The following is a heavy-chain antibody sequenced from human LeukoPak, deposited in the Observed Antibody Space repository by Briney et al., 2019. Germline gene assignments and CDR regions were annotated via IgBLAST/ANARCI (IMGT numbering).Heavy chain of an antibody. D-gene: IGHD2-2*01. Sequence: GGSLRLSCAASGFTFSSYGMHWVRQAPGKGLEWVAVIWYDGSNKYYADSVKGRFTISRDNSKNTLYLQMNSLRAEDTAVYYCARELLLRGYCSSTSCYWYYYGMDVWGQGTTVTVSS. CDR2: IWYDGSNK. J-gene: IGHJ6*02. V-gene: IGHV3-33*01. CDR3: ARELLLRGYCSSTSCYWYYYGMDV. CDR1: GFTFSSYG.